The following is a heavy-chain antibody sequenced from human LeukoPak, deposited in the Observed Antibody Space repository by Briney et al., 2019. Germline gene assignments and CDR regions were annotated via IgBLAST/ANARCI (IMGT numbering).Heavy chain of an antibody. D-gene: IGHD3-16*01. CDR3: ARVGVSDAFDI. CDR2: IKQDGSEK. CDR1: GFTFSSYW. Sequence: GGSLRLSCAASGFTFSSYWMSWVRQAPGKGLEWVANIKQDGSEKYYVDSVKGRFTISRDKAKNSLYLQMNSLRAEDTAVYYCARVGVSDAFDIWGQGTMVTVSS. V-gene: IGHV3-7*01. J-gene: IGHJ3*02.